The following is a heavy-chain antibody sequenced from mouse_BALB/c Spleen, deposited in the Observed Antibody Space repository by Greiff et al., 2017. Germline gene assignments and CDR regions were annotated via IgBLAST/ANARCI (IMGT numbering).Heavy chain of an antibody. V-gene: IGHV14-4*02. CDR1: GFNIKDYY. J-gene: IGHJ3*01. CDR2: IDPENGDT. Sequence: EVQLQESGAELVRSGASVKLSCTASGFNIKDYYMHWVKQRPEQGLEWIGWIDPENGDTEYAPKFQGKATMTADTSSNTAYLQLSSLTSEDTAVYYCNANPNGNYVAWFAYWGQGTLVTVSA. D-gene: IGHD2-1*01. CDR3: NANPNGNYVAWFAY.